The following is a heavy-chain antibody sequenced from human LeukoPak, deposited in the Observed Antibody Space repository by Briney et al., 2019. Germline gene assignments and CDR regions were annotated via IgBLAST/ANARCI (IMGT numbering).Heavy chain of an antibody. CDR1: GGSISSYY. D-gene: IGHD1-1*01. CDR2: IYTSGST. J-gene: IGHJ5*02. Sequence: PSETLSLTCTVSGGSISSYYWSWIRQPAGKGLEWIGRIYTSGSTNYNPSLKSRVTMSVDTFKNQFSLKLSSVTAADTAVYYCARELEPRAYNWFDPWAREPWSPSP. V-gene: IGHV4-4*07. CDR3: ARELEPRAYNWFDP.